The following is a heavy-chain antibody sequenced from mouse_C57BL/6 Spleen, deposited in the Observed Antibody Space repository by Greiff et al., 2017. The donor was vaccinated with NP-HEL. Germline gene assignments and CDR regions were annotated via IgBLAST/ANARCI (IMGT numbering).Heavy chain of an antibody. Sequence: VQLQQSGPELVKPGASVKISCKASGYAFSSSWMNWVKQRPGKGLEWIGRIYPGDGDTNYNGKFKGKATLTADKSSSTAYMQLSSLTSEDSAVFFCAREQGYFEVWGTGTTVTVSS. CDR1: GYAFSSSW. V-gene: IGHV1-82*01. CDR2: IYPGDGDT. J-gene: IGHJ1*03. CDR3: AREQGYFEV.